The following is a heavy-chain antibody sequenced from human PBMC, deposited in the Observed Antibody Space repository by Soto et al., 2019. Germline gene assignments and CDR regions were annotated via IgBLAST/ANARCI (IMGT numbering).Heavy chain of an antibody. D-gene: IGHD2-21*02. V-gene: IGHV3-23*01. J-gene: IGHJ6*02. CDR2: IGESGTPT. CDR1: GFTFSSYA. CDR3: AREQHIVVVTAISHYGMDV. Sequence: GVSLRLSCAASGFTFSSYAMKWVRQAPGKGLEWVSLIGESGTPTYYADSVKGRFTISRDNSGNTLFLEMYSLRAEDTAVYYCAREQHIVVVTAISHYGMDVWGQGTTVTVSS.